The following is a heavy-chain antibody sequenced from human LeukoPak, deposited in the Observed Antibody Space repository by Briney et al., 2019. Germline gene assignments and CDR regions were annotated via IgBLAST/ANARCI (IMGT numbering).Heavy chain of an antibody. V-gene: IGHV3-7*01. Sequence: GGSLRLSCAASESTFSNYWMHWVRQAPGRGLEYVANIKQGGSEKLYVDSVRGRFPISRDDAKNSLSLQMNSLRAEDPAFIYLAKGSGWLIDPWGQGTVVTVSS. D-gene: IGHD6-19*01. CDR2: IKQGGSEK. CDR1: ESTFSNYW. J-gene: IGHJ5*01. CDR3: AKGSGWLIDP.